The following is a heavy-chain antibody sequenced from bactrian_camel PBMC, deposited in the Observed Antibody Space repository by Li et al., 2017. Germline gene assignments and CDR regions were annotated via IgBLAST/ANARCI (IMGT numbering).Heavy chain of an antibody. CDR3: ALRGWGDGDACYAEEGPGRTYNY. D-gene: IGHD5*01. J-gene: IGHJ4*01. V-gene: IGHV3S55*01. CDR1: GATYSNYC. Sequence: HVQLVESGGGSVQAGGSLRLSCAASGATYSNYCMAWFRQAPGKEREGVARIESDGSTFYAESVKGRFTISRDNAKNTLVLQMNSLKTEDTAVYYCALRGWGDGDACYAEEGPGRTYNYWGQGTQVTVS. CDR2: IESDGST.